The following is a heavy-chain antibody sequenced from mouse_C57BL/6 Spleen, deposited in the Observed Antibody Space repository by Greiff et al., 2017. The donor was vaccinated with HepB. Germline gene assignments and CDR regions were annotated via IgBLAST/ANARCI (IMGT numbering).Heavy chain of an antibody. D-gene: IGHD2-13*01. Sequence: QVQLKQSGAELVKPGASVKISCKASGYAFSSYWMNWVKQRPGKGLEWIGQIYPGDGDTNYNGKFKGKATLTADKSSSTAYMQLSSLTSEDSAVYYCARSGYGDYGFDYWGQGTTLTVSS. V-gene: IGHV1-80*01. CDR3: ARSGYGDYGFDY. CDR1: GYAFSSYW. CDR2: IYPGDGDT. J-gene: IGHJ2*01.